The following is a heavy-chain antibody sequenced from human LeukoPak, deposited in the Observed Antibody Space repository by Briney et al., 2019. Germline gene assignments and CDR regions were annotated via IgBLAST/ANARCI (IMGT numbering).Heavy chain of an antibody. J-gene: IGHJ4*02. CDR2: IYYSGST. CDR3: ARYYYDITAYDY. V-gene: IGHV4-30-4*08. Sequence: SETLSLTCTVSGGSISSDDYYWTWIRQPPGKGPEWIGYIYYSGSTYYNPSLKSRVTISVDTSRNQFSLKLSSVTAADTAVYYCARYYYDITAYDYWGQGTLVTVSS. CDR1: GGSISSDDYY. D-gene: IGHD3-22*01.